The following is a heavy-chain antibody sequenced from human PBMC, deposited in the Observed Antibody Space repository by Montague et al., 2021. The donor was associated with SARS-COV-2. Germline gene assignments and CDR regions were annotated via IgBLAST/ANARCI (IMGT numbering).Heavy chain of an antibody. CDR3: ARAPPYYGFDP. CDR2: FSNNGDT. D-gene: IGHD3-3*01. Sequence: SETLSLTCTVSGDSISHCYWGWIRQPPGRGLEWIAHFSNNGDTRYSPSLKSRVTISTDTSKNQFSLMMASVTAADTAVYFCARAPPYYGFDPWGQGTLVTVSS. V-gene: IGHV4-59*01. CDR1: GDSISHCY. J-gene: IGHJ5*02.